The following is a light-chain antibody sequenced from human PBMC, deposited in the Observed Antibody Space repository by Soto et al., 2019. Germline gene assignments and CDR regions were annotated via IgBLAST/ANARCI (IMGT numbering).Light chain of an antibody. J-gene: IGLJ2*01. CDR3: SSYTSIIAVV. CDR2: DVT. CDR1: SNDIGAYNY. Sequence: QSALTQPASVSGSPGQSITISCTGTSNDIGAYNYFSWYQQHPGKAPKLLIYDVTNRLSGISDRFSGSKSGRTASLTISGLQPEDEAYYYCSSYTSIIAVVFGGGTKLTVL. V-gene: IGLV2-14*03.